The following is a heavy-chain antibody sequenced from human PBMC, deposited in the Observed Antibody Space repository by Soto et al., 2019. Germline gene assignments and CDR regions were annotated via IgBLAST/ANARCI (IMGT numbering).Heavy chain of an antibody. CDR3: ARAGRSSWWTFDY. V-gene: IGHV1-18*04. J-gene: IGHJ4*02. CDR2: ISPKNGNT. Sequence: ASVKVSCKASGYTFSGYSISWVRQAPGQGLEWVGWISPKNGNTNTAQKFQGRVTMTTHTSTRTAYMELTSLKFDDTAIYFCARAGRSSWWTFDYWGQGTQVTVSS. D-gene: IGHD6-13*01. CDR1: GYTFSGYS.